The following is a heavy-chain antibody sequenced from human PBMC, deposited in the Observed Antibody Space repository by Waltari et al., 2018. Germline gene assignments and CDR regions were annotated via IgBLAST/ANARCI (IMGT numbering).Heavy chain of an antibody. V-gene: IGHV4-61*02. Sequence: QVQLQESGPGLVKPSQTLSLTCTVSGGSISSGSYYWSCVRQPAGKGLEWIGRIYTSGSTNYNPSLKSRVTISVDTSKNQFSLKLSSVTAADTAVYYCARSYDSSGYYYPYYGMDVWGQGTTVTVSS. CDR2: IYTSGST. CDR1: GGSISSGSYY. D-gene: IGHD3-22*01. CDR3: ARSYDSSGYYYPYYGMDV. J-gene: IGHJ6*02.